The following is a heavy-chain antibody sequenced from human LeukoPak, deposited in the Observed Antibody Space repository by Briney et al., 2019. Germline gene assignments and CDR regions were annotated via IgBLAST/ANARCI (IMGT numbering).Heavy chain of an antibody. D-gene: IGHD3-3*01. Sequence: ASVKVSCKASGYTFISYDINWVRQATGQGLEWMGWMNPNSGNTGYAQKFQGRVTMTRNTSISTAYMELSSLRSEDTAVYYCARPDFWSGYYEAGGDYWGQGTLVTVSS. J-gene: IGHJ4*02. CDR3: ARPDFWSGYYEAGGDY. V-gene: IGHV1-8*01. CDR2: MNPNSGNT. CDR1: GYTFISYD.